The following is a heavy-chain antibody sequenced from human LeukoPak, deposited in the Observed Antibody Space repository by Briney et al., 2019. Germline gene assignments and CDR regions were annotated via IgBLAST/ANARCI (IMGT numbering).Heavy chain of an antibody. Sequence: TASETLSLTCSVSGGSIGGYSWTWVRQPPGKRLEYIGYISYTGITYYNPSLKSRVTISVDTSKNQFSLKLSSVTAADTAVYYCASYLTRRARHEHRSGSYSPWGQGTLVTVSS. CDR2: ISYTGIT. D-gene: IGHD3-10*01. J-gene: IGHJ5*02. CDR1: GGSIGGYS. V-gene: IGHV4-59*12. CDR3: ASYLTRRARHEHRSGSYSP.